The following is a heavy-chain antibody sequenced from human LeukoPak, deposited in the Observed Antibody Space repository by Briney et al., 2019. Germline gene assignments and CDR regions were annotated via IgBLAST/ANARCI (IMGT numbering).Heavy chain of an antibody. V-gene: IGHV1-18*01. D-gene: IGHD5-24*01. CDR3: ARVSMSTTKDY. J-gene: IGHJ4*02. CDR2: ISAYNGDT. CDR1: GCTFTRYG. Sequence: GASVKVSCKASGCTFTRYGVTWVRQAPGQGLEWMGWISAYNGDTNYAQKLQGRVAMTTDTSTSTAYMELRSLRSDDTAVYYCARVSMSTTKDYWGQGTLVTVSS.